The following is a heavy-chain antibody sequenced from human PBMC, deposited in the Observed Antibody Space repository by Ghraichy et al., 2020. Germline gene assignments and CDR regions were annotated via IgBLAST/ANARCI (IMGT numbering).Heavy chain of an antibody. D-gene: IGHD5-18*01. V-gene: IGHV1-2*04. CDR1: GYTFTGYY. CDR3: ATNVDTAMADYYYYGMDV. Sequence: ASVKVSCKASGYTFTGYYIHWVRQAPGQGLEWMGWINPNSGGTNYAQKFQGWVTMTRDTSISTAYMELSRLRSDDTAVYYCATNVDTAMADYYYYGMDVWGQGNTVTVSS. J-gene: IGHJ6*02. CDR2: INPNSGGT.